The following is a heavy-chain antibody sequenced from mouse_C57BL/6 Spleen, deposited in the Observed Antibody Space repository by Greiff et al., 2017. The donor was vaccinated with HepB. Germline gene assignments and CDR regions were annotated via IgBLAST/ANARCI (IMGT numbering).Heavy chain of an antibody. CDR2: INPSNGGT. V-gene: IGHV1-53*01. CDR3: ATRAPYYYGSSDYAMDD. J-gene: IGHJ4*01. D-gene: IGHD1-1*01. CDR1: GYTFTSYW. Sequence: QVQLQQPGTELVKPGASVKLSCKASGYTFTSYWMHWVKQRPGQGLEWIGNINPSNGGTNYNEKFKSKATLTVDKSSSTAYMQLSSLTSEDSAVYYCATRAPYYYGSSDYAMDDWGQGTSVTVSS.